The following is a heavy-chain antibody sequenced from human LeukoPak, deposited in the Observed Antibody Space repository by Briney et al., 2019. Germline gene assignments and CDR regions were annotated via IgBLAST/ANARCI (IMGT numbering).Heavy chain of an antibody. CDR3: AHRESQWLVLDY. Sequence: SGPTLVNPTQTLTLTCTFSGFSLSTSGVGVGWIRQPPGKALEWLALIYWNDDKRYSPSLKSRLTITKDTSKNQVVLIMTNMDPVDTATYYCAHRESQWLVLDYWGQGTLVTVSS. J-gene: IGHJ4*02. CDR2: IYWNDDK. CDR1: GFSLSTSGVG. D-gene: IGHD6-19*01. V-gene: IGHV2-5*01.